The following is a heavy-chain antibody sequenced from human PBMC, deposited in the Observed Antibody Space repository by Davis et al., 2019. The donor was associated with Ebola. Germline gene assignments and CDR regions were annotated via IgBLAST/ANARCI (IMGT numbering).Heavy chain of an antibody. Sequence: AASVKLSCKAPGYTFTNYGITWVRQAPGEGFEWMGIINPSGGSTSYAQKFQGRLTMTRETSISTAYMELSRLRSDDTAVYYCARVDGGIVGANYGMDVWGKGTTVTVSS. CDR2: INPSGGST. V-gene: IGHV1-46*01. J-gene: IGHJ6*04. D-gene: IGHD1-26*01. CDR1: GYTFTNYG. CDR3: ARVDGGIVGANYGMDV.